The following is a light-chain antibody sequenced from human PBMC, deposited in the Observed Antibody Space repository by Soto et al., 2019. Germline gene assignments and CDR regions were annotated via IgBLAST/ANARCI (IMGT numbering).Light chain of an antibody. CDR1: QSVGSN. V-gene: IGKV3-15*01. CDR3: QQYSDLPMT. Sequence: EIVMTQSPATLSVSPGETATLSCRASQSVGSNLAWYQQKPGQAPRLLIYAASTRATGIPARFSGSGSGTEFTLTISSLQSEDFAVYYCQQYSDLPMTFGQGTRLEIK. CDR2: AAS. J-gene: IGKJ5*01.